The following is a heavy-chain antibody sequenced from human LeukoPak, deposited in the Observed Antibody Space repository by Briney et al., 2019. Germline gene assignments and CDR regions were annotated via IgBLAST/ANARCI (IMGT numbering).Heavy chain of an antibody. CDR3: ARDRGGSYSAIDY. CDR1: GFTFSSYS. Sequence: GGSLRLPCAASGFTFSSYSLNWVRQAPGKGLEWVSFISSSSITIYYADSVKGRFTISRDNAEKSLYLQMNSLRAVDTAVYYCARDRGGSYSAIDYWGQGTLVTVSS. V-gene: IGHV3-48*04. D-gene: IGHD2-15*01. J-gene: IGHJ4*02. CDR2: ISSSSITI.